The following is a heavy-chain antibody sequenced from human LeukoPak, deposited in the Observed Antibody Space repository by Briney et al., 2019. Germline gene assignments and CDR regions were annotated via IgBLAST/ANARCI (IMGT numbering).Heavy chain of an antibody. D-gene: IGHD1-26*01. CDR2: IIPIFGTA. Sequence: ASVKVSCKASGGTFSSYAISWVRQAPGQGLEWVGGIIPIFGTANYAQKFQGRVTITADKSTSTAYMELSSLRSEDTAVYYCARDPEVGYYFDYWGQGTLVTVSS. CDR1: GGTFSSYA. J-gene: IGHJ4*02. V-gene: IGHV1-69*06. CDR3: ARDPEVGYYFDY.